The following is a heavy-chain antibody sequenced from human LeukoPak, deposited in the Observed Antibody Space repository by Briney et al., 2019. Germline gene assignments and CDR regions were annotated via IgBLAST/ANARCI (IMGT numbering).Heavy chain of an antibody. CDR2: IYYSGST. D-gene: IGHD5-12*01. Sequence: PSETLSLTCTVSGGSISSYYWSWIRQPPGKGLEWIGYIYYSGSTNYNPSLKSRVTISVDTSKNQFSLKLSSVTAADTAVYYCARGWGGYDSFDYWGQGTLVTVSS. J-gene: IGHJ4*02. V-gene: IGHV4-59*01. CDR1: GGSISSYY. CDR3: ARGWGGYDSFDY.